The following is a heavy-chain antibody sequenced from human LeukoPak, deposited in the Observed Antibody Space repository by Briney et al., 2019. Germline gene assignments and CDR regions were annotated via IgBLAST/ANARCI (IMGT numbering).Heavy chain of an antibody. CDR3: AKGSRLREGGSYRF. Sequence: ASVKVSCKASGGIFSSYAINWVRQAPGQGLEWMGRIIPIFGSANYAQKFQGRVTITAVKSTRTAYMELSSLRSEDTALYYCAKGSRLREGGSYRFWGQGTLVTVSS. D-gene: IGHD3-16*02. CDR1: GGIFSSYA. CDR2: IIPIFGSA. J-gene: IGHJ4*02. V-gene: IGHV1-69*06.